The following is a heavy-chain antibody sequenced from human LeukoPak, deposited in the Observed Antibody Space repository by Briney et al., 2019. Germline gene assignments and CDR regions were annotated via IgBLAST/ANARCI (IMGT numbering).Heavy chain of an antibody. D-gene: IGHD5-12*01. CDR1: GFTFSSYA. CDR2: ISADGGST. Sequence: GGSLRLSCAASGFTFSSYAMSWVRQAPGKGLEWLSGISADGGSTYYADSVKGRFTISRDNSRNTLYLQVNSLRAEDTAVYYCVKAAGYRNIWCDLWGQGTLVTASS. J-gene: IGHJ5*01. V-gene: IGHV3-23*01. CDR3: VKAAGYRNIWCDL.